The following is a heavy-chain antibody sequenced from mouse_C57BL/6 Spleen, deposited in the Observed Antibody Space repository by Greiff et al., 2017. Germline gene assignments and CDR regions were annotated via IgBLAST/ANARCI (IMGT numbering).Heavy chain of an antibody. CDR3: ARGRGYFDV. CDR2: IHPNSGST. Sequence: VQLQQPGAELVKPGASVKLSCKASGYTFTSYWMHWVKQSPGQGLEWIGMIHPNSGSTNYNEKFKSMATLTVDKSSSTAYMQLSSLTSEDSAVYYCARGRGYFDVWGTGTTVTVSS. CDR1: GYTFTSYW. V-gene: IGHV1-64*01. J-gene: IGHJ1*03.